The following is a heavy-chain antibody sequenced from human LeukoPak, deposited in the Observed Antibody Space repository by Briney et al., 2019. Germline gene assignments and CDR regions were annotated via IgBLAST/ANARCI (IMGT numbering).Heavy chain of an antibody. D-gene: IGHD2-15*01. J-gene: IGHJ6*02. CDR3: AKDQVDCSGGSCYDWAFYGMDV. CDR2: IKQDGSEK. V-gene: IGHV3-7*01. Sequence: GGSLRLSCAASEFTFSTYWMNWVRQAPGKGLEWVASIKQDGSEKYYVDSVKGRFTISRDNAKNTLYLQMNSLRAEDTAIYYCAKDQVDCSGGSCYDWAFYGMDVWGQGTTVTVSS. CDR1: EFTFSTYW.